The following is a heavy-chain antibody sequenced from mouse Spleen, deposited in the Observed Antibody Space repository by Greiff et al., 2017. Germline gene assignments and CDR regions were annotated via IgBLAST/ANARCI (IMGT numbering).Heavy chain of an antibody. CDR2: IWSDGST. CDR3: ASHGYYGAMDY. Sequence: VMLVESGPGLVAPSQCLSITCTISGFSLTSYGVHWVRQPPGKGLEWLVVIWSDGSTTYNSALKSRLSISKDNSKSQVFLKMNRLQTDDTAMYYGASHGYYGAMDYWGQGTSVTVSS. CDR1: GFSLTSYG. J-gene: IGHJ4*01. V-gene: IGHV2-6-1*01. D-gene: IGHD2-3*01.